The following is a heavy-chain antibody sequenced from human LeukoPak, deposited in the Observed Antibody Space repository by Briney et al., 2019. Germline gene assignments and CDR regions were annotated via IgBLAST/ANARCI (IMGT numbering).Heavy chain of an antibody. D-gene: IGHD4-11*01. V-gene: IGHV1-69*13. CDR2: IIPIFGTA. Sequence: ASVKVSCKASGGTFSSYAISWVRQAPGQGLEWMGGIIPIFGTANYAQKFQGRVTITADEPTSTAYMELSSLRSEDTAVYYCARALGDYSNYPIDYWGQGTLVTVSS. CDR1: GGTFSSYA. CDR3: ARALGDYSNYPIDY. J-gene: IGHJ4*02.